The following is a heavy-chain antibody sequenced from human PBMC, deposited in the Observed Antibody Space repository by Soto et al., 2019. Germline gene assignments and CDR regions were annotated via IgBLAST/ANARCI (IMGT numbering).Heavy chain of an antibody. CDR3: ARWPRGSDRYFDY. CDR1: GYSFTSYW. J-gene: IGHJ4*02. D-gene: IGHD2-15*01. CDR2: IDPSDSYT. Sequence: GESLKISCNGSGYSFTSYWINWVRQMPGKGLEWMGRIDPSDSYTNYSPSFQGHVTISADKSISTAYLQWSSLKDSDTAMYYCARWPRGSDRYFDYWGQGTLVTVSS. V-gene: IGHV5-10-1*01.